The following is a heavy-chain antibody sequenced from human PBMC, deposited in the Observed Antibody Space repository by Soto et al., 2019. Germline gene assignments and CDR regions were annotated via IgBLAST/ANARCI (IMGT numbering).Heavy chain of an antibody. J-gene: IGHJ4*01. CDR1: GYTFTGYA. V-gene: IGHV1-3*05. Sequence: QVQLVQSGAEEKKPGASVKVSCKASGYTFTGYAMHWVRQAPGQRLEWMGWINAGNGNTKYSQKFQGRVTITRYTSASTAYMELSSLRSEDTAVYYCARAVAVPADFDYWGHGTLVTVSS. D-gene: IGHD6-19*01. CDR2: INAGNGNT. CDR3: ARAVAVPADFDY.